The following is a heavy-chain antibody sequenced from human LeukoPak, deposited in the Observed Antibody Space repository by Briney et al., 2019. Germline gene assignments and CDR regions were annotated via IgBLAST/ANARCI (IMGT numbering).Heavy chain of an antibody. CDR2: VGGDDTN. CDR3: AKDSWSRNGIYDAFDI. V-gene: IGHV3-23*01. D-gene: IGHD2-8*01. J-gene: IGHJ3*02. CDR1: GFIFSEYA. Sequence: GRSLRLSCVASGFIFSEYAMNWVRQAPGKGLEWVSVVGGDDTNYYIDSAKGRFTISRDSSKNTLSLQMNNLRPEDTAVYYCAKDSWSRNGIYDAFDIWGQGTMVTVSS.